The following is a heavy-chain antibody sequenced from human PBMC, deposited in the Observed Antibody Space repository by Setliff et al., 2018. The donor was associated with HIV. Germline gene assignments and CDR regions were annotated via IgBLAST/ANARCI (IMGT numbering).Heavy chain of an antibody. D-gene: IGHD6-19*01. CDR1: GYSFTGYY. CDR2: INPNSGAT. CDR3: ARGGEIALAAHRRWLDS. J-gene: IGHJ5*01. Sequence: ASVKVSCKASGYSFTGYYIHWVRQAPGQGLEWMGWINPNSGATNYAQKFEDKVTMTRDTSLSTGYMNLSRLRSDDTAAYYCARGGEIALAAHRRWLDSWGQGTLVTGS. V-gene: IGHV1-2*02.